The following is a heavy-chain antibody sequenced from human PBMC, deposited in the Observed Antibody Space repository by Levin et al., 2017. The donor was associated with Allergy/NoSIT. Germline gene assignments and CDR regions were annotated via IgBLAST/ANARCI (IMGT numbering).Heavy chain of an antibody. Sequence: GGSLRLSCAASGFTFSGYTMHWVRQAPGKGLEWVSSIRSAGTYIHYADSVKGRFTISRDNVNNSVSLEMTSLRAEATALYYWARGGGSQKGGLDVWGQGTTVTVSS. V-gene: IGHV3-21*01. J-gene: IGHJ6*02. CDR2: IRSAGTYI. D-gene: IGHD2-15*01. CDR3: ARGGGSQKGGLDV. CDR1: GFTFSGYT.